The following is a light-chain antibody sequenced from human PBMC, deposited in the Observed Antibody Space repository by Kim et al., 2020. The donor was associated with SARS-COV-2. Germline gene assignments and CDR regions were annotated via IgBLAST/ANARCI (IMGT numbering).Light chain of an antibody. CDR1: NIGSKS. Sequence: APGKTARITCGGNNIGSKSVHWYQQEPGQAPVLVIYYDSDRPSGIPERFSGSNSGNTATLTISRVKAGDEADYYCQVWDSSSDHVVFGGGTQLTVL. CDR3: QVWDSSSDHVV. V-gene: IGLV3-21*04. CDR2: YDS. J-gene: IGLJ2*01.